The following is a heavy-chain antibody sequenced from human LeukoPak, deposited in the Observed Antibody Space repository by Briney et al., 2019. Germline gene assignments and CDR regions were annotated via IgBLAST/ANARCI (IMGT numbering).Heavy chain of an antibody. CDR2: MYTSGST. CDR1: GYSISTNYY. V-gene: IGHV4-4*07. D-gene: IGHD3-22*01. Sequence: SETLSLTCTVSGYSISTNYYWSWIRQPAGKALEWIGRMYTSGSTNYNPSLKSRVTISRDTSKNQFSLKLNSVTAADTAVYYCAAMIGYFDYWGQGALVTVSS. J-gene: IGHJ4*02. CDR3: AAMIGYFDY.